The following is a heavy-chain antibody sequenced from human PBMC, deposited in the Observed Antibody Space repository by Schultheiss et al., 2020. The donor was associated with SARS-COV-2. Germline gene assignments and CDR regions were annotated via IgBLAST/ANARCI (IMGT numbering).Heavy chain of an antibody. CDR3: ARHREYSSYFDY. V-gene: IGHV4-4*07. CDR1: GGSISSYY. CDR2: INTSGNT. Sequence: SETLSLTCTVSGGSISSYYWSWIRQPPGKGLEWIGRINTSGNTNYNPSLRSRVTVSRDTSGKQISLKLTSVTAADTAVYYCARHREYSSYFDYWGQGTLVTVSS. J-gene: IGHJ4*02. D-gene: IGHD6-6*01.